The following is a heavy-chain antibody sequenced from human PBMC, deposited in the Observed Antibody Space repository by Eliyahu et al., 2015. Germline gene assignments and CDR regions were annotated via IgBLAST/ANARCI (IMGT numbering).Heavy chain of an antibody. V-gene: IGHV4-61*02. CDR2: IYASGRT. D-gene: IGHD5-12*01. Sequence: QVQLQESGPGLVKPSQTLSLTCTVSGGXIXGGGFYWSWVREPPGKGREWIGRIYASGRTDYSPSLKSRVTVSVDPSKNQFSLKMSSVAAADTAVYYCARESSRYGYTYFDFWGQGTLVTVSS. CDR3: ARESSRYGYTYFDF. J-gene: IGHJ4*02. CDR1: GGXIXGGGFY.